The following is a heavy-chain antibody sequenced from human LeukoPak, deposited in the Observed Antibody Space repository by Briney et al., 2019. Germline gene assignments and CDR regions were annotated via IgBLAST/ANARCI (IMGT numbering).Heavy chain of an antibody. CDR2: INHSVST. CDR1: GGSFSGYY. Sequence: SETLSLTCAVYGGSFSGYYWSWIRQPPGKGLEWIGEINHSVSTNYNPSLKSRVTISVDTSKNQFSLKLSSVTAADTAVYYCARVLQSIAVAGTSYYFDYWGQGTLVTVSS. J-gene: IGHJ4*02. V-gene: IGHV4-34*01. CDR3: ARVLQSIAVAGTSYYFDY. D-gene: IGHD6-19*01.